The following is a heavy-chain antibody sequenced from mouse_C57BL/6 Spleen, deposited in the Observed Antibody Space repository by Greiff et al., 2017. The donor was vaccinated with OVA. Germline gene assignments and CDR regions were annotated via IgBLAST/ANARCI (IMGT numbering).Heavy chain of an antibody. CDR1: GFTSSNYW. CDR2: IRLKSDNYAT. D-gene: IGHD4-1*01. V-gene: IGHV6-3*01. Sequence: EVQGVESGGGLVQPGGSMKLSCVASGFTSSNYWMNWVRQSPEKGLEWVAQIRLKSDNYATHYAESVKGRFTIARDDSKSSVYLQMNNLRAEDTGIYYCTNWDDSYWGQGTLVTVSA. CDR3: TNWDDSY. J-gene: IGHJ3*01.